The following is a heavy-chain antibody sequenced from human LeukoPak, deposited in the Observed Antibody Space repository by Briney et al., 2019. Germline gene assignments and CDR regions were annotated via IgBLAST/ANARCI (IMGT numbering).Heavy chain of an antibody. CDR3: VRDGMGVIKAFDI. CDR1: GFSLSSYL. CDR2: IKPDGSQI. V-gene: IGHV3-7*05. Sequence: GGSLRLSCVVSGFSLSSYLMSWVRQAPGKGLEWVANIKPDGSQIYYVDSVKGRFTISRDNAKNSLNLQMSSLRTEDTAVYYCVRDGMGVIKAFDIWGQGTIVTVTS. J-gene: IGHJ3*02. D-gene: IGHD3-10*01.